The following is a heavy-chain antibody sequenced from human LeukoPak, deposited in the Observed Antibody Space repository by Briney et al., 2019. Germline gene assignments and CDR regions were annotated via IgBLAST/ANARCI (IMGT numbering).Heavy chain of an antibody. Sequence: GASVKVSCKASGYTLTGYYLHWVRQAPGQGLEWMGWINPKFGGTNYAQKFQGRVTMTRDTSISTAYMELSSLRSDDTAVYFCARGSRNYYDSSAFYPNWFDPWGQGTLVTVSS. CDR3: ARGSRNYYDSSAFYPNWFDP. V-gene: IGHV1-2*02. D-gene: IGHD3-22*01. J-gene: IGHJ5*02. CDR2: INPKFGGT. CDR1: GYTLTGYY.